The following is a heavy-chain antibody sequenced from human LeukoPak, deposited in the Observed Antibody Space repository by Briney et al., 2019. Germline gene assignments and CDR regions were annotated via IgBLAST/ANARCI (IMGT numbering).Heavy chain of an antibody. CDR1: GYTFTSYY. V-gene: IGHV1-46*01. CDR3: ARDIGNTAMVGGRDY. Sequence: ASVKVSCKASGYTFTSYYMHWLRQAPGQGLEWMGVINPSGGSTSYAQKFQGRVTMTRDTSTSTVYMELSSLRSEDTAVYYCARDIGNTAMVGGRDYWGQGTLVTVSS. D-gene: IGHD5-18*01. J-gene: IGHJ4*02. CDR2: INPSGGST.